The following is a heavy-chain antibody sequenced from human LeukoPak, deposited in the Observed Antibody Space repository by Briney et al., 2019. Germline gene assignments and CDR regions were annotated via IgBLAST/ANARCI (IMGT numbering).Heavy chain of an antibody. CDR1: GYTFTGYY. Sequence: ASVKVSCKASGYTFTGYYMHWVRQAPGQGLEWMGWINPNSGGTNYAKKFQGWVTMTRDTSISTAYMELTRLRDDDTAVYYCAREGDYVGGSYRRLYFDYWGQGTLVTVSS. CDR3: AREGDYVGGSYRRLYFDY. V-gene: IGHV1-2*04. D-gene: IGHD3-16*02. CDR2: INPNSGGT. J-gene: IGHJ4*02.